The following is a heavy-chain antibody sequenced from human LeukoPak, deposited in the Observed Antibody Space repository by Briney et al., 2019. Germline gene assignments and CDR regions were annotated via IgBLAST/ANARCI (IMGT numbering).Heavy chain of an antibody. CDR1: GGSISSYY. J-gene: IGHJ5*02. V-gene: IGHV4-59*01. CDR2: IYYSGST. CDR3: ARVRGSGGRRDGWFDP. D-gene: IGHD2-15*01. Sequence: SETLSLTCTVSGGSISSYYWSWIRQPPGKGLEWVGYIYYSGSTNYNPSLKSRATISVDTSNNPFSLQLSSVTAADTAVYYCARVRGSGGRRDGWFDPWGQGTLVTVSS.